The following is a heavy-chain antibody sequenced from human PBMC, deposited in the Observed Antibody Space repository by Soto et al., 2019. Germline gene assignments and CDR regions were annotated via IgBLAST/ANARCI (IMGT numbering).Heavy chain of an antibody. D-gene: IGHD3-3*02. J-gene: IGHJ5*02. CDR1: GDSFSNNSAA. V-gene: IGHV6-1*01. CDR2: TYYRSKWFN. Sequence: SQTLSLTWAISGDSFSNNSAAWNWIRQSPSRGLEWLGRTYYRSKWFNNHALSVKGRITINPDTSKNQFSLQLNSVTPEDTAVYYCEREGRLAASIFHNWFDPRGQGTLVTVSS. CDR3: EREGRLAASIFHNWFDP.